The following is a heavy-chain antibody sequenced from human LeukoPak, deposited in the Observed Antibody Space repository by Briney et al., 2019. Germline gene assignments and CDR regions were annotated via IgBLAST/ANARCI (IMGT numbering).Heavy chain of an antibody. J-gene: IGHJ4*02. V-gene: IGHV1-2*04. CDR2: INPNSGGT. CDR1: GYPFTGYY. CDR3: ARWGSSSLFDY. Sequence: ASVKVSCTASGYPFTGYYMHSVRQAPGQGLEWMGWINPNSGGTNYAQKFQGWVTMTRDTSISTAYMELSRLRSDDTAVYYCARWGSSSLFDYWGQGTLVTVSS. D-gene: IGHD6-13*01.